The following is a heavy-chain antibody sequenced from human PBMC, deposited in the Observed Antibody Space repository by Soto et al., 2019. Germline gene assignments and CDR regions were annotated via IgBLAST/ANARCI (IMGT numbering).Heavy chain of an antibody. V-gene: IGHV1-18*01. CDR2: ISGYNGDT. D-gene: IGHD2-8*01. Sequence: QGHLVQSGAEVNKPGASVKVSCKTSAYTFTRYGISWVRQAPGQGLLWMGWISGYNGDTNYAQNLQDRVTMTIDTSTTTAYMELRSLTSDDTAVYYCAKNGQPPYYYYGLDVWGQGTTVTVSS. CDR1: AYTFTRYG. CDR3: AKNGQPPYYYYGLDV. J-gene: IGHJ6*02.